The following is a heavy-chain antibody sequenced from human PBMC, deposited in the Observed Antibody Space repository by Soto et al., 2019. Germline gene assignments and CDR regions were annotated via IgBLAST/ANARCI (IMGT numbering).Heavy chain of an antibody. V-gene: IGHV3-30-3*01. CDR3: ARVTPGNNLYYFSGLDV. CDR2: ISYEGSNT. Sequence: PGGSLRLSCVASGFTFDTYGIHWVRQAPGKGPQWVALISYEGSNTYYADSVRGRFTISRDNSKNTLYLQINALRPEDTGVYYCARVTPGNNLYYFSGLDVWGQGTSVTVSS. J-gene: IGHJ6*02. D-gene: IGHD1-1*01. CDR1: GFTFDTYG.